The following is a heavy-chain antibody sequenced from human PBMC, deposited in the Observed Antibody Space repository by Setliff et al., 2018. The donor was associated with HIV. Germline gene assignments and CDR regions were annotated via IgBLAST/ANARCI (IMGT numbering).Heavy chain of an antibody. CDR1: GYTFTNYD. CDR2: INPTGGKT. Sequence: ASVKVSCKASGYTFTNYDINWVRQATGQGLEWMGIINPTGGKTNYAQKFQGRVTMTRDTSTSTVYMELSSLRSEDTAVYYCARDGSYAGFDAFDIWGQGTMVTVSS. V-gene: IGHV1-46*01. J-gene: IGHJ3*02. CDR3: ARDGSYAGFDAFDI. D-gene: IGHD2-2*01.